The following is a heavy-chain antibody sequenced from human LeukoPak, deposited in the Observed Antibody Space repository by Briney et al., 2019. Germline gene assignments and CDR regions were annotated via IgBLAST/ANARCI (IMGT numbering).Heavy chain of an antibody. CDR3: ARGGVGAITSIDY. D-gene: IGHD1-26*01. V-gene: IGHV3-7*01. J-gene: IGHJ4*02. CDR1: GFTFSNAW. Sequence: PGGSLRLSCAASGFTFSNAWMSWVRQAPGKGLEWVANIKQDGSETNYVDSVKGRFTISRDNARNSLYLQMNSLRAEDTAVYYCARGGVGAITSIDYWGQGTLVTVSS. CDR2: IKQDGSET.